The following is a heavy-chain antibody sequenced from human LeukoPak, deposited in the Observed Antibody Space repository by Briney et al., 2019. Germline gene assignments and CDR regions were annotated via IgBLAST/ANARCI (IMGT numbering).Heavy chain of an antibody. D-gene: IGHD3-22*01. CDR1: GFTFSSYE. Sequence: GGSLRLSCAASGFTFSSYEMNWVRQAPGKGLEWVSYISSSGSTIYYADSVKGRFTISRDNAKNSLYLQMNSLKPEDTALYYCTKDFSSGYYYFDFWGQGTLVTVSS. CDR2: ISSSGSTI. CDR3: TKDFSSGYYYFDF. V-gene: IGHV3-48*03. J-gene: IGHJ4*02.